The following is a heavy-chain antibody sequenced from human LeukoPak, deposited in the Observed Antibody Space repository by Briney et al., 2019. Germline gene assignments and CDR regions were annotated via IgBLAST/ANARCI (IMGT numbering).Heavy chain of an antibody. Sequence: SQTLSLTCAISGDSVSSNSAAWNWIRQSPSRGLEWLRRTHYRTKWYNDYAVSVKSRITINPDTSKQQFSLKLNSVTPEGTAVYYCTRGASYISGWYPFDYWGQGTLVTVSS. J-gene: IGHJ4*02. CDR1: GDSVSSNSAA. CDR2: THYRTKWYN. D-gene: IGHD6-19*01. V-gene: IGHV6-1*01. CDR3: TRGASYISGWYPFDY.